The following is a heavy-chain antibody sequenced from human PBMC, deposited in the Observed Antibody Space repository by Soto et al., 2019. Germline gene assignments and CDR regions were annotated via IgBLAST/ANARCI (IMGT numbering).Heavy chain of an antibody. D-gene: IGHD3-9*01. CDR1: GYSFSSYW. CDR3: ARQFHDNSRGGYYYHGLDV. V-gene: IGHV5-51*01. J-gene: IGHJ6*02. CDR2: IYPGDSDT. Sequence: PGESLKISCEGFGYSFSSYWIAWVRQMPGKGLEWMGIIYPGDSDTRYSPSFQGQVTISADKYINTAYLQWSSPKASDTAMYYCARQFHDNSRGGYYYHGLDVWGLGTTVTVSS.